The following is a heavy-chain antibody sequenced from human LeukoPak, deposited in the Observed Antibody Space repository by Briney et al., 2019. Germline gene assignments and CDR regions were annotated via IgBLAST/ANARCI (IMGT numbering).Heavy chain of an antibody. J-gene: IGHJ4*02. CDR2: IDKTSSNI. Sequence: GGSLRLSCAASGFIFTDYSINWVRQAPGKGLEWISCIDKTSSNIYYADSVKGRFTISRDNAKNSLYLQMNSLRAEDTAVYYCARESYWGSSAKGFDYWGQGTLVTVSS. CDR1: GFIFTDYS. D-gene: IGHD7-27*01. V-gene: IGHV3-48*01. CDR3: ARESYWGSSAKGFDY.